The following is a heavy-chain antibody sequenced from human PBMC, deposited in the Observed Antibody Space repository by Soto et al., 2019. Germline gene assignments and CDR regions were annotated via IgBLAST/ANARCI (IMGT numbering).Heavy chain of an antibody. J-gene: IGHJ2*01. D-gene: IGHD3-10*01. CDR2: ISYSGST. V-gene: IGHV4-31*03. CDR1: GGSISSVGYY. CDR3: ARVWGVVSTNKHCYFDL. Sequence: QVQLQESGPGLVKPSQTLSLSCTVSGGSISSVGYYWSWIRQHSVKGLEWIGHISYSGSTYYNPSLKSRISISVDTSKNQFSLKLSSVTAADTAVYHCARVWGVVSTNKHCYFDLWGRGTQVIVSS.